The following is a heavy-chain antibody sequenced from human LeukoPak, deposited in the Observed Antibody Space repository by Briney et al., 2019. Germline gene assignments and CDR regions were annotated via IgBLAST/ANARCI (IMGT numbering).Heavy chain of an antibody. CDR3: ARLSEELEAHFDF. V-gene: IGHV5-51*01. Sequence: GESLKISCKGSGYRFNSYWIGWVRQMPGKGLEWMGVIYGGDSESKYSPSFQGHVTISPDKSIWTAYLQWSSLKASDTAMYYCARLSEELEAHFDFWGQGTPVTVSS. CDR2: IYGGDSES. J-gene: IGHJ4*02. CDR1: GYRFNSYW. D-gene: IGHD6-13*01.